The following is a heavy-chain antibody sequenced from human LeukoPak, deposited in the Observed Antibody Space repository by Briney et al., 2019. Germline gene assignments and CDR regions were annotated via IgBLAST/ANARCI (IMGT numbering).Heavy chain of an antibody. D-gene: IGHD6-19*01. CDR3: ASARGYSSEYK. V-gene: IGHV3-30-3*01. CDR1: GFTFSSYA. Sequence: PGRSLRLSCAASGFTFSSYAMHWVRQAPGKGLEWVAVISYDGSNKYYADSVKGRFTISRDNSKNTLYLRMSSLRAEDTALYYRASARGYSSEYKWGQGTLVTVSS. CDR2: ISYDGSNK. J-gene: IGHJ4*02.